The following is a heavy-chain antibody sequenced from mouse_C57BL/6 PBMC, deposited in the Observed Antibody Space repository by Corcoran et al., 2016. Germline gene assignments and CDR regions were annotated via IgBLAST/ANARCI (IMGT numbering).Heavy chain of an antibody. CDR1: GYTFTDYY. CDR2: INPNNGGT. J-gene: IGHJ4*01. CDR3: ARGQTAQAPMDY. D-gene: IGHD3-2*02. V-gene: IGHV1-26*01. Sequence: EVQLQQSGPELVKPGASVKISCKASGYTFTDYYMNWVKQSHGKSLEWIGDINPNNGGTSYNQKFKGKATLTVDKSSSTAYMELRSLTSEDSAVYYCARGQTAQAPMDYWGQGTSVTVSS.